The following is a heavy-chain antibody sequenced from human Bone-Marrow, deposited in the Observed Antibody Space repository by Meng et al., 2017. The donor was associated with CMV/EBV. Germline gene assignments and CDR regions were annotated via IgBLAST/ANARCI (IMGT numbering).Heavy chain of an antibody. V-gene: IGHV1-2*02. CDR3: ARRFPGSTGQDFDY. J-gene: IGHJ4*02. Sequence: ASVKVSCKASGYTFTGYYIHWVRQAPGQGLEWMGWINPNNGATNFAQNFQGRVTMTRDTSISTAYMELSRLTSDDTAVYYCARRFPGSTGQDFDYWGQGTLVTVSS. CDR1: GYTFTGYY. CDR2: INPNNGAT. D-gene: IGHD2-2*01.